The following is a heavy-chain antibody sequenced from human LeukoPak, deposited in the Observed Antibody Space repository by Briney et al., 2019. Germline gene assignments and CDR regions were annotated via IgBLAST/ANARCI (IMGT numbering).Heavy chain of an antibody. J-gene: IGHJ4*02. Sequence: PSETLSLTCTVPGGSISSYYWTWIRQPPGKGLEWLGYICYSGSTNYNPSLKSRVTISLDTSKNQFSLKLSSVTAADTAIYYCARARDSGSTYFDNWGQGTLVTVSS. D-gene: IGHD3-10*01. CDR1: GGSISSYY. V-gene: IGHV4-59*01. CDR3: ARARDSGSTYFDN. CDR2: ICYSGST.